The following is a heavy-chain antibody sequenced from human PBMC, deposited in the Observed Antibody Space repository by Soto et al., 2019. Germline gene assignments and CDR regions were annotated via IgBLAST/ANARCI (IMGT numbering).Heavy chain of an antibody. CDR1: GGSFSGYY. D-gene: IGHD5-12*01. V-gene: IGHV4-34*01. CDR2: INHSGST. Sequence: SETLSLTCAVYGGSFSGYYWTWIRQPPGTGLEWIGEINHSGSTNYNPSLKSRVTISVDTSKNQFSLKLSSVTAADTAVYYCARGNESGYDYGYYYYYHGMDVWGQGTTVTVSS. CDR3: ARGNESGYDYGYYYYYHGMDV. J-gene: IGHJ6*02.